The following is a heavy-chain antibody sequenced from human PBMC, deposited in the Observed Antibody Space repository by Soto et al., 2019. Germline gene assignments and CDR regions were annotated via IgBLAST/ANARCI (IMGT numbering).Heavy chain of an antibody. CDR1: GDSIGNCY. J-gene: IGHJ2*01. CDR2: LSAAGRT. CDR3: ARGMGHYFDI. Sequence: QVHLQESGPGLVKPSETLSLTCAISGDSIGNCYWSWIRQPAGKGLESLGRLSAAGRTNYSPSLPSGVAMSLDRSKNSCSRRLTSVAASDTAVYFCARGMGHYFDIWGRGTLVTVSS. D-gene: IGHD3-10*01. V-gene: IGHV4-4*07.